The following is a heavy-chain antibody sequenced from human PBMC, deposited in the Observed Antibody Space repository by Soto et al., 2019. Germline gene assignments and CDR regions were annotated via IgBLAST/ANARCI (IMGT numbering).Heavy chain of an antibody. CDR2: IYYSGST. Sequence: PSETLSLTCTVSGGSISSYYWSWIRQPPGKGLEWIGYIYYSGSTNCNPSLKSRVTISIDTSKNKFSLKLSSVTAADTAVYYCARERGGPGTTTWYYYGMDVWGQGTTVTVSS. V-gene: IGHV4-59*01. CDR3: ARERGGPGTTTWYYYGMDV. CDR1: GGSISSYY. D-gene: IGHD1-1*01. J-gene: IGHJ6*02.